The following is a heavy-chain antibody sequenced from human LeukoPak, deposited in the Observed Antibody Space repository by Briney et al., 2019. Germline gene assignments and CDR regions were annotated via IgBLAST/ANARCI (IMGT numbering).Heavy chain of an antibody. J-gene: IGHJ4*02. V-gene: IGHV1-2*02. CDR2: INPNSGGT. CDR3: ARDFRRYSSSSSLGY. D-gene: IGHD6-6*01. CDR1: GYTFTSYG. Sequence: ASVKVSCKASGYTFTSYGISWVRQAPGQGLEWMGWINPNSGGTNYAQKFQGRVTMTRDTSISTAYMELSRLRSDDTAVYYCARDFRRYSSSSSLGYWGQGTLVTVSS.